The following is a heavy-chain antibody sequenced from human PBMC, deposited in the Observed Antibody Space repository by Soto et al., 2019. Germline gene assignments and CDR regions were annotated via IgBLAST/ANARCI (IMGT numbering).Heavy chain of an antibody. V-gene: IGHV3-30*18. D-gene: IGHD4-17*01. J-gene: IGHJ4*02. CDR2: ISYDGSNK. CDR3: AKDRDYENYYFDY. CDR1: GFTFSSYG. Sequence: PGGSLRLSCAASGFTFSSYGMHWVRQAPGKGLEWVAVISYDGSNKYYADSVKGRFTISRDNSKNTLYLQMNSLRAEDTAVYYCAKDRDYENYYFDYWGQGTLVTVSS.